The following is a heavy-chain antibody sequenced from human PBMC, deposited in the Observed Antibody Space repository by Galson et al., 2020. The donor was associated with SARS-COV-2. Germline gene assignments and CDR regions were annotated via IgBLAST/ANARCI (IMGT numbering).Heavy chain of an antibody. J-gene: IGHJ6*02. V-gene: IGHV4-4*07. D-gene: IGHD2-2*01. CDR2: IYTSGST. Sequence: SQTLSLTCTVSGGSISSYYWSWIRQPAGKGLEWIGRIYTSGSTNYNPSLKSRVTMSVDTSKNQFSLKLSSVTAADTAVYYCARYCSSTSCYFGAYGMDVWGQGTTVTVSS. CDR1: GGSISSYY. CDR3: ARYCSSTSCYFGAYGMDV.